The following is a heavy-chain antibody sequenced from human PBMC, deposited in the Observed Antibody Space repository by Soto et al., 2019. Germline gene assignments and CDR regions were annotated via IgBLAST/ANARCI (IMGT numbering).Heavy chain of an antibody. CDR1: GGTFSSYA. CDR2: IIPIFGTA. Sequence: ASVKVSCKASGGTFSSYAISWVRQAPGQGLEWMGGIIPIFGTANYAQKFQGRVTITADESTSTAYMELSSLRSEDTAVYYCARDLAIAARPGGLDYYYYGMDVWGQGTTVTVSS. D-gene: IGHD6-6*01. CDR3: ARDLAIAARPGGLDYYYYGMDV. V-gene: IGHV1-69*13. J-gene: IGHJ6*02.